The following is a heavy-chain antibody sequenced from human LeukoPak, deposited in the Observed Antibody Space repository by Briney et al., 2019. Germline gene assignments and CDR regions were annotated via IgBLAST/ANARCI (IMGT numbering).Heavy chain of an antibody. J-gene: IGHJ4*02. V-gene: IGHV4-39*01. CDR3: ARHPYGDYVFDY. D-gene: IGHD4-17*01. CDR1: GVSISSSTYY. Sequence: SETLSLTCTVSGVSISSSTYYWGWPRQPPGKGVEWIGSIYYSVSTYYNPSLRSRVTITVDTSKNQFSLRLSSVTAADTAVYYCARHPYGDYVFDYWGQGSLVTVSS. CDR2: IYYSVST.